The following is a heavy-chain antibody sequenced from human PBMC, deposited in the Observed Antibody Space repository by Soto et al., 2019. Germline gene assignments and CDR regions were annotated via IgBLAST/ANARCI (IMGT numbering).Heavy chain of an antibody. CDR2: ISYDGSNK. J-gene: IGHJ6*02. V-gene: IGHV3-30*18. Sequence: GGSLRLSCAASGFTFSSYGMHWVRQAPGKGLEWVAVISYDGSNKYYADSVKGRFTISRDNSKNTLYLQMNSLRAEDTAVYYCAKTKRGIKIVGATPDSPYGMDVWGQGTTVTVSS. CDR1: GFTFSSYG. CDR3: AKTKRGIKIVGATPDSPYGMDV. D-gene: IGHD1-26*01.